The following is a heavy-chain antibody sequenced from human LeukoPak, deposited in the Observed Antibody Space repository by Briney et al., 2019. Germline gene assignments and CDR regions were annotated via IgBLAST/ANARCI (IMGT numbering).Heavy chain of an antibody. CDR1: GYTFTGYY. Sequence: ASVKVSCKASGYTFTGYYMHWVRQAPGQGLEWMGWINPNSGGTNYAQKFQGWVTMTRDTSISTAYMELSRLRSDDTAVYYCARDRFRSYYDILTGSIYIDYWGQGTLVTVSS. CDR3: ARDRFRSYYDILTGSIYIDY. CDR2: INPNSGGT. V-gene: IGHV1-2*04. D-gene: IGHD3-9*01. J-gene: IGHJ4*02.